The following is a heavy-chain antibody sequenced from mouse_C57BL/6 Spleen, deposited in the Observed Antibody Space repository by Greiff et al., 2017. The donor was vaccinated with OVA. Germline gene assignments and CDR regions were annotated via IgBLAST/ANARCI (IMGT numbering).Heavy chain of an antibody. CDR2: IDPSDSET. D-gene: IGHD2-4*01. Sequence: QVQLKQPGAELVRPGSSVKLSCKASGYTFTSYWMHWVKQRPIQGLEWIGNIDPSDSETHYNQKFKDKATLTVDKSSSTAYMQLSSLTSEDSAVYYCARKDYDGRAFDYWGQGTTLTVSS. V-gene: IGHV1-52*01. CDR3: ARKDYDGRAFDY. CDR1: GYTFTSYW. J-gene: IGHJ2*01.